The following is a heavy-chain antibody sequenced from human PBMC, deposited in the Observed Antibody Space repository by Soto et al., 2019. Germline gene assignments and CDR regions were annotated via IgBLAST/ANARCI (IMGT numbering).Heavy chain of an antibody. CDR3: TKGRLRSPSLRGNAFDI. Sequence: QVQLVESGGGVVQPGRSLRLSCAASGFTFSTFGMHWVRQAPSKGPEWVAIISYDGSKKYYADSVKGRFTISRDNSKNSLSLQMNSLRPEDTAGYYCTKGRLRSPSLRGNAFDIWCQGTMVTVSS. J-gene: IGHJ3*02. D-gene: IGHD3-10*01. CDR2: ISYDGSKK. CDR1: GFTFSTFG. V-gene: IGHV3-30*18.